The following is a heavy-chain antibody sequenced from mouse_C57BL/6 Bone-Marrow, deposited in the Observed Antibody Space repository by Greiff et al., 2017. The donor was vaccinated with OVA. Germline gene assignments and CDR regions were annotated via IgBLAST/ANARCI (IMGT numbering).Heavy chain of an antibody. V-gene: IGHV1-15*01. CDR2: IDPETGGT. CDR3: AIPTMVTFDY. CDR1: GYTFTDYE. Sequence: QVQLKQSGAELVRPGASVTLSCKASGYTFTDYEMHWVKQTPVHGLEWIGAIDPETGGTAYNQKFKGKAILTADKSSSTAYMELRSLTSEDSAVYYCAIPTMVTFDYWGQGTTLTVSS. J-gene: IGHJ2*01. D-gene: IGHD2-9*01.